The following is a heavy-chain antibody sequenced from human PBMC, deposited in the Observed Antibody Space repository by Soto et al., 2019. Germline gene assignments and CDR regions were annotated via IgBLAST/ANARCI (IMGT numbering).Heavy chain of an antibody. V-gene: IGHV1-69*06. D-gene: IGHD5-18*01. CDR3: ARGLGGYSYGSYYFDY. CDR1: GGTFSSDA. Sequence: SVKVSCKASGGTFSSDAISWVRQAPGQGLEWMGGIIPIFGTANYAQKFQGRVTITADKSTSTAYMELSSLRSEDTAVYYCARGLGGYSYGSYYFDYWGQGTLVTVSS. J-gene: IGHJ4*02. CDR2: IIPIFGTA.